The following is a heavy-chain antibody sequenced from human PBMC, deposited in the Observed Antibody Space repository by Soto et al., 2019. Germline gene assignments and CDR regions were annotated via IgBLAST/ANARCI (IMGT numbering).Heavy chain of an antibody. D-gene: IGHD3-22*01. CDR2: INPSGGST. CDR3: FRVDTSCYFS. J-gene: IGHJ5*02. Sequence: QVQLVQSGTEVKKPGASVKVSCKASGYTFTNYYIHWVRQAPAQGVEWMGTINPSGGSTSYSQKFQGRVPMTRDTSTSTAYMDLSSLRSEDMALYYCFRVDTSCYFSWGQGTLVTVSS. CDR1: GYTFTNYY. V-gene: IGHV1-46*03.